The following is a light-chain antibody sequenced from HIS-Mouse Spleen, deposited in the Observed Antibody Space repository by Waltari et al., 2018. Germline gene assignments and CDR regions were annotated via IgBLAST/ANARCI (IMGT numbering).Light chain of an antibody. Sequence: SYELTQPPSVSVSPGQPARITCSGDAFPKKYAYWYQQKSRQAPVLVIYEDSKRPSGIPERFSGSSSWTMATLTISGAQVEDEADYYCYSTDSSGNHRVFGGGTKLTVL. CDR3: YSTDSSGNHRV. J-gene: IGLJ2*01. CDR2: EDS. V-gene: IGLV3-10*01. CDR1: AFPKKY.